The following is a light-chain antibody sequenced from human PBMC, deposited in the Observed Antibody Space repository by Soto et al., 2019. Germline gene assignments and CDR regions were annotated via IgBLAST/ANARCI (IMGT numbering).Light chain of an antibody. Sequence: DIQMTQSPSSLSASVGDRVSITCRASQSISTHLSWYQQKPGKAPKLLIYAASSLQSWVPSRFTGSGSGTDFTLTISSLRPEDFPTYYCQQSYTSWWTFGQGTKVEIK. CDR1: QSISTH. J-gene: IGKJ1*01. V-gene: IGKV1-39*01. CDR3: QQSYTSWWT. CDR2: AAS.